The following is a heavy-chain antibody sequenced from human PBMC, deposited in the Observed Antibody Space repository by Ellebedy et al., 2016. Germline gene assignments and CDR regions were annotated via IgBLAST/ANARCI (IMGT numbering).Heavy chain of an antibody. V-gene: IGHV3-23*01. CDR3: AKGQTTSDY. CDR2: ISGSGSST. Sequence: GESLKISCAASGFTFSTYAMTWVRQAPGKGLEWVAAISGSGSSTYYANSVKGRFTISRDNSKNTLYLQMSSLRAEDTAVYYCAKGQTTSDYWGQGTLVTVSS. CDR1: GFTFSTYA. D-gene: IGHD4-17*01. J-gene: IGHJ4*02.